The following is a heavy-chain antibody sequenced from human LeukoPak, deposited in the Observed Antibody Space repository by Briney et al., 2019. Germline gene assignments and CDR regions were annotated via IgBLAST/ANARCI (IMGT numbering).Heavy chain of an antibody. CDR1: GCSISSGYY. D-gene: IGHD1-26*01. Sequence: RASETLSLTCTVSGCSISSGYYWGWIRQPPGKGLEWIGSIYHSGSTYYNPSLKSRVTISVDTSKNQFPLKLSSVTAADTAVYYCARQGGRRAFSWFDPWGQGTLVTVSS. CDR2: IYHSGST. J-gene: IGHJ5*02. CDR3: ARQGGRRAFSWFDP. V-gene: IGHV4-38-2*02.